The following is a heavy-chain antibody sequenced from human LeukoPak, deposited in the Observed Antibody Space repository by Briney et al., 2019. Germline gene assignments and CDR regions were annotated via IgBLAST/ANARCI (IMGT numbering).Heavy chain of an antibody. CDR2: IYYSGST. CDR1: GGSISSSSCY. Sequence: SETLSLTCTVSGGSISSSSCYWGWIRQPPGKGLEWIGSIYYSGSTYYNPSLKSRVTISVDTSKNQFSLKLSSVTAADTAVYYCARVRLTGTTEMDYWGQGTLVTVSS. J-gene: IGHJ4*02. CDR3: ARVRLTGTTEMDY. D-gene: IGHD1-20*01. V-gene: IGHV4-39*07.